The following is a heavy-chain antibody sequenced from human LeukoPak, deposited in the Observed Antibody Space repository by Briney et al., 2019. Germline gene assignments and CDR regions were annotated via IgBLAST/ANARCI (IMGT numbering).Heavy chain of an antibody. CDR1: GGTFSSYA. Sequence: SVKVSCKASGGTFSSYAISWVRQAPGQGLEWMGRIIPVLGIANYAQKFQSRVTITADKSTSTAYMELSSLRSEDTAVYYCARGSASSGWYIFDYWGQGTLVTVSS. J-gene: IGHJ4*02. CDR3: ARGSASSGWYIFDY. CDR2: IIPVLGIA. D-gene: IGHD6-19*01. V-gene: IGHV1-69*04.